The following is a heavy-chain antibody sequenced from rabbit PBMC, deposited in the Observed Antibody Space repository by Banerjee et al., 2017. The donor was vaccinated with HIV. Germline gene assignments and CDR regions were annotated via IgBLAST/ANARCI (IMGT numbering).Heavy chain of an antibody. CDR2: INVITGKA. D-gene: IGHD4-1*01. V-gene: IGHV1S45*01. CDR3: ARDLDAVIGWNFGW. CDR1: GFSFSNKAV. Sequence: QEQLVESGGGLVQPGGSLTLTCKASGFSFSNKAVMCWVRQAPGKGLEWIACINVITGKAVYASWAKGRFTFSKTSSTTVTLQMTSLTAADTATYFCARDLDAVIGWNFGWWGQGTLVTVS. J-gene: IGHJ3*01.